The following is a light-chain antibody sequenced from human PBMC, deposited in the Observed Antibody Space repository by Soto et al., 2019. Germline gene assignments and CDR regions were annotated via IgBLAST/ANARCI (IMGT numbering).Light chain of an antibody. V-gene: IGLV1-40*01. J-gene: IGLJ2*01. Sequence: QSVLTQPPSGSGATVQRATISCAGNRSNIGADFAVHWYQHLPRTAPKHLIFSTTTRHSGVPDRFSASRSGTSASLHITGLQPDHEAEYYCQPYDSSLSLVFGGGTKLTVL. CDR3: QPYDSSLSLV. CDR1: RSNIGADFA. CDR2: STT.